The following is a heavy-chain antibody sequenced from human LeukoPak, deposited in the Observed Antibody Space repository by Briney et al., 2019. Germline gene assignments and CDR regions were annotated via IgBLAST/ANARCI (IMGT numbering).Heavy chain of an antibody. V-gene: IGHV3-21*01. Sequence: PGGSLRLSCAASGFTFSSYSMNWVRQAPGKGLEWVSSISSSSSYIYYADSVKGRFTISRDNAKNSLYLQMNSLRAEDTAVYYCAREKSTLDDAFDIWGQGTMVTVSS. J-gene: IGHJ3*02. CDR3: AREKSTLDDAFDI. CDR1: GFTFSSYS. CDR2: ISSSSSYI.